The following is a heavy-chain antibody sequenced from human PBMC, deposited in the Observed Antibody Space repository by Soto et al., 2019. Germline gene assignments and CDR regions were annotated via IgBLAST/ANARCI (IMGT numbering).Heavy chain of an antibody. D-gene: IGHD4-17*01. V-gene: IGHV3-23*01. Sequence: PGGSLRLSCGASGFTFSTYAMSWVRQALEKGLEWVSALSAGGGSTYYADSVKGRFTISRDNCMNALYLQMNTLRFEDTAVYYCAHPRGYGIFDAYDIWGPGTMDT. CDR2: LSAGGGST. CDR1: GFTFSTYA. J-gene: IGHJ3*02. CDR3: AHPRGYGIFDAYDI.